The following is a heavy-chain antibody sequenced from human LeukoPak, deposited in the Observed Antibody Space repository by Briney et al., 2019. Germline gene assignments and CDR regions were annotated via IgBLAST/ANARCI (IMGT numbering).Heavy chain of an antibody. J-gene: IGHJ6*03. V-gene: IGHV4-39*01. CDR3: ARHPRDAYCSSTSCYVGNYYMDV. D-gene: IGHD2-2*01. CDR2: IYYSGST. Sequence: KTSETLSLTCAVYGGSFSGYYWGWIRQPPGKGLEWIGSIYYSGSTYYNPSLKSRVTISVDTSKNQFSLKLSSVTAADTAVYYCARHPRDAYCSSTSCYVGNYYMDVWGKGTTVTISS. CDR1: GGSFSGYY.